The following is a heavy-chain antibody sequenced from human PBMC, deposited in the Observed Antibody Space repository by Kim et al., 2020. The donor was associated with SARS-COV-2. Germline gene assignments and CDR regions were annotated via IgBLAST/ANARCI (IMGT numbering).Heavy chain of an antibody. D-gene: IGHD5-12*01. V-gene: IGHV4-34*01. CDR2: INHSGST. CDR1: GGSFSGYY. J-gene: IGHJ4*02. CDR3: AGQLRWLQF. Sequence: SETLSLTCAVYGGSFSGYYWSWIRQRPGKGLEWIGEINHSGSTNYNPSLKSRVTISVDTSKNQFSLKLSSVTAADTAVYYCAGQLRWLQFWGQGTLVTVSS.